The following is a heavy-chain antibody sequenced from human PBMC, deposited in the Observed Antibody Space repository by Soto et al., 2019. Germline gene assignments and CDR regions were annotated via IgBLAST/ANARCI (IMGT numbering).Heavy chain of an antibody. V-gene: IGHV4-59*01. J-gene: IGHJ3*02. CDR1: GGSINYYH. CDR2: ISYSGNT. Sequence: SETLSLTCTVSGGSINYYHWNWIRQPPGKGLEWIGFISYSGNTRYSPSFQSRVTMSVDTSKNQVSLKLTSGTVADTALYYCARWGRTETTALDAFDIWGQGTMVTVSS. D-gene: IGHD1-1*01. CDR3: ARWGRTETTALDAFDI.